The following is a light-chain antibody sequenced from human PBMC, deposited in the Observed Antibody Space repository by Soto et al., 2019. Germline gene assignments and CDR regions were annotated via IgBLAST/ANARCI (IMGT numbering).Light chain of an antibody. CDR1: QSVSSN. V-gene: IGKV3-15*01. CDR2: GAS. CDR3: QQYNNWLWT. Sequence: EIVMTQSPATLSVSPGERATLSCRASQSVSSNLAWYQQKPGQAPRLLIYGASTRATGIPARFSGSGSGTEFTLTISSLQSEDFVVYYCQQYNNWLWTFGQGTKVEIK. J-gene: IGKJ1*01.